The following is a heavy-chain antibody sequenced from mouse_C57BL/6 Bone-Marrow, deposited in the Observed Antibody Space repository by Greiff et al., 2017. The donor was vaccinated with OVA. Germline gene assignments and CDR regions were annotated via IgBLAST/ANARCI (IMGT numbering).Heavy chain of an antibody. CDR1: GFTFSSYA. Sequence: EVQLVESGEGLVKPGGFLKLSCAASGFTFSSYAMSWVRQTPEKRLEWVAYISSGGDYIYYADTVKGRFTISRDNARNTLYLQMSSLKSEDTAMYYCTREATLYYFDYWGQGTTLTVSS. V-gene: IGHV5-9-1*02. CDR3: TREATLYYFDY. CDR2: ISSGGDYI. D-gene: IGHD6-1*01. J-gene: IGHJ2*01.